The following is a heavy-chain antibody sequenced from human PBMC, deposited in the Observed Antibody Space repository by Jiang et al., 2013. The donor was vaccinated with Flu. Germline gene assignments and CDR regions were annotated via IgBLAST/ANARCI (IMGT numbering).Heavy chain of an antibody. V-gene: IGHV1-46*03. D-gene: IGHD6-19*01. CDR2: INPSGGST. J-gene: IGHJ6*02. Sequence: GAEVKKPGASVKVSCKASGYTFTSYYMHWVRQAPGQGLEWMGIINPSGGSTSYAQKFQGRVTMTRDTSTSTVYMELSSLRSEDTAVYYCASEQWLVRPPTYYYYYGMDVWGQGTTVTVSS. CDR3: ASEQWLVRPPTYYYYYGMDV. CDR1: GYTFTSYY.